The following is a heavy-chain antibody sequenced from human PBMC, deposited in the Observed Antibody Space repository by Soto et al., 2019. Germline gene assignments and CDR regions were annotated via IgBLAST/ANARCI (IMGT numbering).Heavy chain of an antibody. CDR1: GGSIRSSTYY. J-gene: IGHJ4*02. CDR2: IYYSGST. V-gene: IGHV4-39*01. Sequence: PSETLSLTCTVSGGSIRSSTYYWGWIRQPPGKGLEWIGSIYYSGSTHYNPSLKSRVTMSVDTSTNQFSLKLNSVTAADTAVYYCARVVDYDILTGPKKWYFDYWGQGTLVTVSS. D-gene: IGHD3-9*01. CDR3: ARVVDYDILTGPKKWYFDY.